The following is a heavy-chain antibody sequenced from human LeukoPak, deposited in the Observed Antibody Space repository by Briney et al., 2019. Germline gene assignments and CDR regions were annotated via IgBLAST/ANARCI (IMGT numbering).Heavy chain of an antibody. CDR3: ARGGRYSSGWYWWN. CDR1: GGSFSGYY. D-gene: IGHD6-19*01. Sequence: SETLSLTCAVYGGSFSGYYWSWIRQPPGKGLEWIGEINHSGSTNYNPSLKSRVTISVDTSKNQFSPKLSSVTAADTAVYYCARGGRYSSGWYWWNWGQGTLVTVSS. V-gene: IGHV4-34*01. J-gene: IGHJ4*02. CDR2: INHSGST.